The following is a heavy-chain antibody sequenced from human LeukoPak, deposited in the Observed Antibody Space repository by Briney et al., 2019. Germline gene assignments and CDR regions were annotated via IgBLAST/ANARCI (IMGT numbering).Heavy chain of an antibody. V-gene: IGHV3-7*01. CDR1: GFIFSTNW. J-gene: IGHJ5*01. Sequence: GGSLRLSCAASGFIFSTNWMSWFRQAPGKGLEWVAHIKPDGSETYYVDSVKGRFTISRDNAKNSLYLQMYSLRADDTAVYYCATAVSVAGDSWGQGALVTDSS. D-gene: IGHD6-19*01. CDR3: ATAVSVAGDS. CDR2: IKPDGSET.